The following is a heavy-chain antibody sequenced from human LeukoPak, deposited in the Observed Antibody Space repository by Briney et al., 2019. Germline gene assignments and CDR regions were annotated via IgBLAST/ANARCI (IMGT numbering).Heavy chain of an antibody. V-gene: IGHV3-23*01. J-gene: IGHJ5*02. Sequence: GGSLRLSCTASGFTYRDYAVNWVRQAPGKGLEWVSVISGSGGNTVYADSVKGRFTISRDNSKNTLYLQMNSLRAEDTAVYYCAKPSVSGTGRSWFDAWGQGTLVTVSS. CDR3: AKPSVSGTGRSWFDA. D-gene: IGHD6-19*01. CDR2: ISGSGGNT. CDR1: GFTYRDYA.